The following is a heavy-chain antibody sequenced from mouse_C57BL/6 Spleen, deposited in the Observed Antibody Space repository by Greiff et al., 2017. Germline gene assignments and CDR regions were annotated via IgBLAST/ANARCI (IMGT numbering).Heavy chain of an antibody. CDR2: IYPGDGDP. J-gene: IGHJ4*01. CDR1: CYAFSSSW. CDR3: ARVSGAAFAMDY. D-gene: IGHD3-2*02. Sequence: SGPELVKPGASVKMSCKASCYAFSSSWMNWVKQRPGQGLEWLGRIYPGDGDPNYNGKFKGKATLTADTSSSTAYMQSSSLTSEDSAVYFCARVSGAAFAMDYGGQGTTVTVSS. V-gene: IGHV1-82*01.